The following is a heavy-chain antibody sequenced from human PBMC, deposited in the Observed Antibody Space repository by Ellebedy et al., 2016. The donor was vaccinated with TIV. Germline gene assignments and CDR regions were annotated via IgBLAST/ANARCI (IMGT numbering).Heavy chain of an antibody. J-gene: IGHJ4*02. CDR3: AKLAGISSWYAEY. CDR2: ISNSGDT. CDR1: GFTFSCCA. Sequence: PGGSLRLSCAASGFTFSCCAMSWVRQTPGKGLEWVSVISNSGDTTYADYVKGRFTISRDNSKDTLLLQMNSLRAEDTGVYYCAKLAGISSWYAEYWGQGTLVTVSS. V-gene: IGHV3-23*01. D-gene: IGHD6-13*01.